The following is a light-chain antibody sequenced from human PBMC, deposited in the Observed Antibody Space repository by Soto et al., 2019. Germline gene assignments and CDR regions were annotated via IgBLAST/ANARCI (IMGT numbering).Light chain of an antibody. V-gene: IGLV2-14*01. CDR2: EVN. Sequence: QSVLTQPASVSGSPGQSVTISCTGPRSDIGDSNFISWYQHSPGKAPRLLIYEVNNRPSGVSRRFSGSKAGNTASLTISGLLDDDEADDFCASFRSGTILVFGSGTKLTVL. CDR1: RSDIGDSNF. CDR3: ASFRSGTILV. J-gene: IGLJ1*01.